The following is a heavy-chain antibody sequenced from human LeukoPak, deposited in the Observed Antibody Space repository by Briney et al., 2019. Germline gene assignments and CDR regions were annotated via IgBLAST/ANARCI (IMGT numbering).Heavy chain of an antibody. D-gene: IGHD1-26*01. J-gene: IGHJ3*01. CDR3: ARWKMELQRNAFDF. CDR2: INQDGSEE. Sequence: GGSLRLSCAASGFTFRAYWMSWIRQAPGKEPEWVADINQDGSEEYYLQSVRGRFTVSRDNAQNAVFLQMTNLRADDTAVYYCARWKMELQRNAFDFWGQGTVVTVSS. CDR1: GFTFRAYW. V-gene: IGHV3-7*01.